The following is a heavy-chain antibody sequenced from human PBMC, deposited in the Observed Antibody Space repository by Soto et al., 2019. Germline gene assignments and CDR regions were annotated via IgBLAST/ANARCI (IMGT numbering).Heavy chain of an antibody. J-gene: IGHJ6*02. V-gene: IGHV4-59*01. CDR2: IYYSGST. Sequence: LSLTCTVSGCSISSYYWIWIRQPPLKGLEWIGYIYYSGSTNYNPSLKSRVTISVDTSKNQFSLKLSSVTAADTAVYYCARDRDLYDSSGFDYYGMDVWGQGTTVTVSS. CDR3: ARDRDLYDSSGFDYYGMDV. D-gene: IGHD3-22*01. CDR1: GCSISSYY.